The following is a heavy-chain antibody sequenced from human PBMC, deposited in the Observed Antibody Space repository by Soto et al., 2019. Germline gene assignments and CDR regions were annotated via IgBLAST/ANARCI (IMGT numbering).Heavy chain of an antibody. Sequence: QVQLVQSGPEVRKPGASVKVSCKASGYTFTSYGITWVRQAPGQGLEWMGWISAYNGNTNYAQKLQDRVTMTTDTSTRTAHMELRSLRSDDTAVDYCVRDRGYSYGYSPAYWGQGTLVTVSS. CDR3: VRDRGYSYGYSPAY. D-gene: IGHD5-18*01. CDR1: GYTFTSYG. V-gene: IGHV1-18*01. J-gene: IGHJ4*02. CDR2: ISAYNGNT.